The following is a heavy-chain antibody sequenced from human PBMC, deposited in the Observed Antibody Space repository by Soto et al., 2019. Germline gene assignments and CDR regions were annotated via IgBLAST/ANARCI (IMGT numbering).Heavy chain of an antibody. CDR1: GFTFSSYG. CDR3: ARERGVVVAATRYFDY. D-gene: IGHD2-15*01. Sequence: QVQLVESGGGVVQPGRSLRLSCAASGFTFSSYGMHWGRQAPGKGLEWVAIIWYDGSNKYYADSVKGRFTISRDNSKNSRDLQMSSLRAVDTAVYYCARERGVVVAATRYFDYWGQGALVTVSS. J-gene: IGHJ4*02. V-gene: IGHV3-33*01. CDR2: IWYDGSNK.